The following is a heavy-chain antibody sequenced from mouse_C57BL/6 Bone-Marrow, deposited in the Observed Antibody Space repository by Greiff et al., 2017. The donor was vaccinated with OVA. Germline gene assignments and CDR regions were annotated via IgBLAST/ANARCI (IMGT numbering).Heavy chain of an antibody. CDR1: GYSFTGYY. D-gene: IGHD1-1*01. V-gene: IGHV1-42*01. J-gene: IGHJ2*01. Sequence: EVMLVESGPELVKPGASVKISCKASGYSFTGYYMNWVKQSPEKSLEWIGEINPSTGGTTYNQKFKAKATLTVDKSSSTAYMQLKSLTSEDSAVYYCARYLITTVVPHYFDYWGQGTTLTVSS. CDR3: ARYLITTVVPHYFDY. CDR2: INPSTGGT.